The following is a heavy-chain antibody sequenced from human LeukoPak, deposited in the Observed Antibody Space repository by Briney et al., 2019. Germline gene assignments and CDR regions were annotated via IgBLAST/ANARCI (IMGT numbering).Heavy chain of an antibody. CDR1: GYTLTELS. Sequence: ASVKVSCKVSGYTLTELSMHWVRQAPGKGLEWMGSFDPEDGETIYAQKFQGRVTMTEDTSTYTAYMELSSLRSEDTAVYYCARDHGYYGSGSYSAYYMDVWGKGTTVTISS. CDR3: ARDHGYYGSGSYSAYYMDV. D-gene: IGHD3-10*01. CDR2: FDPEDGET. J-gene: IGHJ6*03. V-gene: IGHV1-24*01.